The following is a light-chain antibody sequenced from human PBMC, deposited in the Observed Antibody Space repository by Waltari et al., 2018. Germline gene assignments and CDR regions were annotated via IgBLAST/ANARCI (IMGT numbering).Light chain of an antibody. Sequence: EIVLTQSPATLSLSPGETATLSCRASQSVGTYLAWYQQKPGQAPRLLIYDVSNRATGIPDRFRGSGSGTDFTLTIDSLEPEDFALYYCQQRSSWTPHTFGQGARLEIK. J-gene: IGKJ2*01. V-gene: IGKV3-11*01. CDR2: DVS. CDR3: QQRSSWTPHT. CDR1: QSVGTY.